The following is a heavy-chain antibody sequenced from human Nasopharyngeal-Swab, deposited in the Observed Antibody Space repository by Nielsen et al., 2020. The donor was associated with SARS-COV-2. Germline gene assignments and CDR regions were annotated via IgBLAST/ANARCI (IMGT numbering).Heavy chain of an antibody. CDR2: IWYDGSNK. D-gene: IGHD2-15*01. Sequence: GESLKISCAASGFTFSSYGMHWVRQAPGKGLEWVAVIWYDGSNKYYADSVKGQFTISRDNSKNTLYLQMNSLRAEDTAVYYCARDLRLNEEDHYWGQGTLVTVSS. CDR3: ARDLRLNEEDHY. CDR1: GFTFSSYG. V-gene: IGHV3-33*01. J-gene: IGHJ4*02.